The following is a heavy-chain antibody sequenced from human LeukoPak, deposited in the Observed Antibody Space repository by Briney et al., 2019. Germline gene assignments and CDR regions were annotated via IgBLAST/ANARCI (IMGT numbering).Heavy chain of an antibody. CDR3: ARFLGHYYGSGSYRYYYYYMDV. CDR1: GGSISSYY. CDR2: IYYSGST. J-gene: IGHJ6*03. D-gene: IGHD3-10*01. Sequence: SETLSLTCTVSGGSISSYYWSWIRQPPGKGLEWIGSIYYSGSTSYNPSLKSRVTISVDTSKNQFSLKLSSVTAADTAVYYCARFLGHYYGSGSYRYYYYYMDVWGKGTTVTVSS. V-gene: IGHV4-59*01.